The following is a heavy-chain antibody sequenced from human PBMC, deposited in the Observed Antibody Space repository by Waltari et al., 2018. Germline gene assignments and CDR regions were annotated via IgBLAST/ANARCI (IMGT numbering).Heavy chain of an antibody. Sequence: QLQLQESGPGLVKPSETLSLTCTVSGGSISSSSYYWGWSRQPPGKGLEWFGSIYYSGSTYYNPSLKSRVTISVDTSKNQFSLKLSSVTAADTAVYYCARVQGGPRVPYFDYWGQGTLVTVSS. D-gene: IGHD2-2*01. CDR3: ARVQGGPRVPYFDY. CDR1: GGSISSSSYY. J-gene: IGHJ4*02. CDR2: IYYSGST. V-gene: IGHV4-39*07.